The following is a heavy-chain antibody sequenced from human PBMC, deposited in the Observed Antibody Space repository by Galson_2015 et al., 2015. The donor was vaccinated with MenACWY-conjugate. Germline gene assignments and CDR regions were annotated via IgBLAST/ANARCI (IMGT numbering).Heavy chain of an antibody. D-gene: IGHD6-19*01. CDR1: GFTFSNYA. CDR2: ISGRTGST. V-gene: IGHV3-23*01. Sequence: SLRLSCAASGFTFSNYAMSWVRQAPGKGLEWVSGISGRTGSTYYADSVKGRLTISRDNPKNTLYLQMNSLRVEDTAIYYCARYRLDISATTDFWGQGTLVTVSS. CDR3: ARYRLDISATTDF. J-gene: IGHJ4*02.